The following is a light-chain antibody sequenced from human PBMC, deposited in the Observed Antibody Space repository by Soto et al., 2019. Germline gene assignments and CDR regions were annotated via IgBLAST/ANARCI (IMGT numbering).Light chain of an antibody. V-gene: IGKV3-15*01. CDR1: QNFYNN. CDR2: HAS. CDR3: QQYNEWPLT. J-gene: IGKJ4*01. Sequence: ETVITQSPAALSVSPGERATLSCRASQNFYNNLAGYQQKPGQAPRLLIYHASSRATGIPARFSGSGSGTEFTLTISSLQSEDFAVYYCQQYNEWPLTFGGGTKVEIK.